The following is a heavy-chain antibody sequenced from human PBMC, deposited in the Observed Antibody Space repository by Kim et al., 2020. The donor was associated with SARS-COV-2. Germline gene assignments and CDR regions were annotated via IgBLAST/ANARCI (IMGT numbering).Heavy chain of an antibody. CDR1: GFTFSSYS. V-gene: IGHV3-21*01. CDR2: ISSSSSYI. CDR3: AGSSSWYGYPSDYYYYGMDV. J-gene: IGHJ6*02. D-gene: IGHD6-13*01. Sequence: GGSLRLSCAASGFTFSSYSMNWVRQAPGKGLEWVSSISSSSSYIYYADSVKGRFTISRDNAKNSLYLQMNSLRAEDTAVYYCAGSSSWYGYPSDYYYYGMDVWGQGTTVTVSS.